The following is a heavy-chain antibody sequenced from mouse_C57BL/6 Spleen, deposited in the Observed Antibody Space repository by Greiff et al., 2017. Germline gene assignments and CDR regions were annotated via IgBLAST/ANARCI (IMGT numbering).Heavy chain of an antibody. Sequence: VQLKESGAELVKPGASVKLSCTASGFNIKDYYMHWVKQRTEQGLEWIGRIDPEDGETKYAPKFPGKATITADTSSNTAYLQLSSLTSEDTAVYYCARSDYGSRGYFDYWGQGTTRTVSS. CDR1: GFNIKDYY. D-gene: IGHD1-1*01. J-gene: IGHJ2*01. V-gene: IGHV14-2*01. CDR2: IDPEDGET. CDR3: ARSDYGSRGYFDY.